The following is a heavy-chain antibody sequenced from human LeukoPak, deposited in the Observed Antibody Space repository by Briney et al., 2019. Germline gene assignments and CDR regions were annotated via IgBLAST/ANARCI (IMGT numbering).Heavy chain of an antibody. J-gene: IGHJ4*02. CDR3: ARTTSFDY. V-gene: IGHV4-59*08. CDR2: IYYSGST. Sequence: SEILSLTCTVSGGSISNFYWSWIRQPPGKGLEWIGYIYYSGSTNYNPSLKSRVTISVDTSKNQFSLRLSSVTAADTAVYYCARTTSFDYWGQGTLVTVSS. D-gene: IGHD2/OR15-2a*01. CDR1: GGSISNFY.